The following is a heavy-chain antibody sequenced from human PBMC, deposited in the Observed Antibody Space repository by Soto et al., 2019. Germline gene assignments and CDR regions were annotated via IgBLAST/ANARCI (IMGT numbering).Heavy chain of an antibody. Sequence: SQTLSLTCTVSGGSISSYYWSWIRQPPGKGLEWIGYIYYSGSTNYNPSLKSRVTISVDTSKNQFSLKLSSVTAADTAVYYCASSYCTNGVCPELKYYYYYGMDVWGQGTTVTVSS. CDR3: ASSYCTNGVCPELKYYYYYGMDV. CDR2: IYYSGST. D-gene: IGHD2-8*01. CDR1: GGSISSYY. V-gene: IGHV4-59*01. J-gene: IGHJ6*02.